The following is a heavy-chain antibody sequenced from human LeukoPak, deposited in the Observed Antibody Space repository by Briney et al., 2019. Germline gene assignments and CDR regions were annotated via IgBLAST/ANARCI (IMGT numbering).Heavy chain of an antibody. V-gene: IGHV1-46*01. CDR2: INPSGGST. Sequence: ASVKVSCKASGYTFTSYYMHWVRQAPGQGLGWMGIINPSGGSTTYAQKFQGRVTKTRDMSTSTVYMELSSLRSEDTAVYFCARENYYDSTGYKFDYWGQGTLVTVSS. J-gene: IGHJ4*02. D-gene: IGHD3-22*01. CDR1: GYTFTSYY. CDR3: ARENYYDSTGYKFDY.